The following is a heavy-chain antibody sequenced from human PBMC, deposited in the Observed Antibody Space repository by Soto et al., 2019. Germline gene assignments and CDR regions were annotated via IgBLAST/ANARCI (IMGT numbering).Heavy chain of an antibody. J-gene: IGHJ6*02. V-gene: IGHV4-34*01. CDR1: GGSFSGYY. D-gene: IGHD6-6*01. Sequence: SETLSLTCAVYGGSFSGYYWSWIRQPPGKGLEWIGEINHSGSTNYNPSLKSRVTISVDTSKNQFSLKLSSVTAADTAVYYCARDAYSSSSYYYYGMDVWGQGTTVTVSS. CDR2: INHSGST. CDR3: ARDAYSSSSYYYYGMDV.